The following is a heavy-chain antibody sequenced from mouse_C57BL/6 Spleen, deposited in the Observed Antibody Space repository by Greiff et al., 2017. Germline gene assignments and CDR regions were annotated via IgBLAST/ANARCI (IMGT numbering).Heavy chain of an antibody. V-gene: IGHV1-53*01. D-gene: IGHD4-1*01. CDR1: GYTFTSYW. Sequence: VQLQQPGTELVKPGASVKLSCKASGYTFTSYWMHWVKQRPGQGLEWIGNINPSNGGTNYNAKFKSKATLTVDKSSSTAYMQLSSLTSEDSAVYYCARDWEGTYWYFDVWGTGTTVTVSS. CDR2: INPSNGGT. CDR3: ARDWEGTYWYFDV. J-gene: IGHJ1*03.